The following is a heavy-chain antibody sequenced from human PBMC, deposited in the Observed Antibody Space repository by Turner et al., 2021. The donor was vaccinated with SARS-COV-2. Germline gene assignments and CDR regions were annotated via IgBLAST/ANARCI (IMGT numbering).Heavy chain of an antibody. J-gene: IGHJ4*02. V-gene: IGHV3-23*01. D-gene: IGHD5-12*01. CDR3: ARDLGYSGYGASPYFDY. CDR2: ISGSGGST. CDR1: GLTFSSHA. Sequence: EVQLLESGGGLVQPGGSLRLSCAAPGLTFSSHAMSGVRQAPGKGVEWVSAISGSGGSTYYADSVKGRFTISRDNSKNTLYLQMNSLRAEDTAVYYCARDLGYSGYGASPYFDYWGQGTLVTVSS.